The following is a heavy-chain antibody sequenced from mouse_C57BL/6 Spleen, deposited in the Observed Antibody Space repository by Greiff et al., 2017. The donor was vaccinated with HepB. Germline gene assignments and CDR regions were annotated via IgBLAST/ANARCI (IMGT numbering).Heavy chain of an antibody. CDR3: ARIASSYGNYAYAMDY. CDR2: IWWDDDK. V-gene: IGHV8-8*01. CDR1: GFSLSTFGMG. D-gene: IGHD2-1*01. J-gene: IGHJ4*01. Sequence: QVTLKECGPGILQPSQTLSLTCSFSGFSLSTFGMGVGWIRQPSGKGLEWLAHIWWDDDKYYNPALKSRLTISKDTSKNQVFLKIANVDTADTATYYCARIASSYGNYAYAMDYWGQGTSVTVSS.